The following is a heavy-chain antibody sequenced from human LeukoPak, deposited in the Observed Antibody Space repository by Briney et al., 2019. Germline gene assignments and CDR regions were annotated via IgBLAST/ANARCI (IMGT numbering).Heavy chain of an antibody. V-gene: IGHV3-21*06. CDR2: INSGGTTT. D-gene: IGHD3-22*01. Sequence: GGSLRLSCAACGFAFSTYTMNWARQAPGKGLEWVASINSGGTTTHYAFSVKGRFTISRDNAQNVLYLQMNGLRGDDTAVYYCLRGDSRDFWGQGTLVTVSS. CDR3: LRGDSRDF. J-gene: IGHJ4*02. CDR1: GFAFSTYT.